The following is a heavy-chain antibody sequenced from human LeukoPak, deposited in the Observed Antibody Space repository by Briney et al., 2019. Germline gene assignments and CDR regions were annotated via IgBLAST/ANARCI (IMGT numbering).Heavy chain of an antibody. J-gene: IGHJ5*02. Sequence: ASVKVSCKASRYTFTSYYMHWVRQAPGQGLEWMGIINPSGGSTSYAQKFQGRVTMTRDTSTGTVYMELSSLRSEDTAVYYCARFRVRSSTTSRGGGNWFDPWGQGTLVTVSS. V-gene: IGHV1-46*01. CDR1: RYTFTSYY. CDR2: INPSGGST. CDR3: ARFRVRSSTTSRGGGNWFDP. D-gene: IGHD2-2*01.